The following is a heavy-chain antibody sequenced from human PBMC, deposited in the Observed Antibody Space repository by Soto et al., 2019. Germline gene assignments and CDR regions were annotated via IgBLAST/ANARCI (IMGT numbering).Heavy chain of an antibody. CDR2: IGPDGSST. CDR1: GFTFSSHW. V-gene: IGHV3-74*01. CDR3: ARDNNWSYDY. J-gene: IGHJ4*02. Sequence: GGSLRLSCAASGFTFSSHWMHWVRQAPGKGLGWVSHIGPDGSSTREGDSVQGRFTSSRDNARNTLYLQMNSLTDEDTAVYYCARDNNWSYDYWGQGIRGTVSA. D-gene: IGHD1-1*01.